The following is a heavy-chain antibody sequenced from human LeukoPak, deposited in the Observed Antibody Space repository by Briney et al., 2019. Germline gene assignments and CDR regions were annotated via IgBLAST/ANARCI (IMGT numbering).Heavy chain of an antibody. V-gene: IGHV4-39*01. CDR3: ARQGVGIAAAGIYPHSFDY. CDR1: GGSISSSSYY. D-gene: IGHD6-13*01. J-gene: IGHJ4*02. CDR2: IYYSGST. Sequence: SETLSLTCTVSGGSISSSSYYWGWIRQPPGKGLEWIGSIYYSGSTYYNPSLKSRVTISVDTSKNQFSLKLSSVTAADTAVYYCARQGVGIAAAGIYPHSFDYWGQGTLVTVSS.